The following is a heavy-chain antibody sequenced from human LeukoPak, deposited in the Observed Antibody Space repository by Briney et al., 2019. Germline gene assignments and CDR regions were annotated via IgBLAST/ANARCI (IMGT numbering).Heavy chain of an antibody. J-gene: IGHJ4*01. Sequence: PSETLSLTCSVSGDSFSSYYWSWIRQPPGKGLEWIGYIDYSGDTNYSPALKSRVTISVDTSKKQLSLRLSSVTAADTGVYYCARLWGNYFEYWGQGRLVTVSS. CDR3: ARLWGNYFEY. CDR2: IDYSGDT. D-gene: IGHD3-16*01. V-gene: IGHV4-59*08. CDR1: GDSFSSYY.